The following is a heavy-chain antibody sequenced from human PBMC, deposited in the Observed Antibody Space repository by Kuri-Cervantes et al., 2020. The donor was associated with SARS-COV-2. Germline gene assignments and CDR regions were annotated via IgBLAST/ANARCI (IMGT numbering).Heavy chain of an antibody. CDR1: GDSISSLSYY. CDR2: VYYSGRT. V-gene: IGHV4-39*01. J-gene: IGHJ4*02. CDR3: AKGYIIRGVIALFDY. D-gene: IGHD3-10*01. Sequence: SETLSLTCSVSGDSISSLSYYWGWIRQPPGKGLEWIGSVYYSGRTYYNPSLESRVTMSVDTSKNQFSLKLRSVTAADTADYYCAKGYIIRGVIALFDYWGQGILVTVSS.